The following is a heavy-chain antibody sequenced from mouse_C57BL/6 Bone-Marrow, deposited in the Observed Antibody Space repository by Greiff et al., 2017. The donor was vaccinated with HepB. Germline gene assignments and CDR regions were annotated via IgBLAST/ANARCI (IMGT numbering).Heavy chain of an antibody. V-gene: IGHV5-6*01. CDR2: ISSGGSYT. CDR3: ARSYMEH. Sequence: EVKLMESGGDLVKPGGSLKLSCAASGFTFSSYGMSWVRQTPDKRLEWVATISSGGSYTYYPDSVKGRFTISRDNAKNTLYLQMSSLKSEDTAMYYCARSYMEHGGQGTSVTVSS. J-gene: IGHJ4*01. CDR1: GFTFSSYG.